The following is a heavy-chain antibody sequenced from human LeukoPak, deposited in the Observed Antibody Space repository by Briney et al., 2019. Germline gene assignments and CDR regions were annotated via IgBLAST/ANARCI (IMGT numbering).Heavy chain of an antibody. CDR2: IYYSGST. D-gene: IGHD2-21*02. CDR1: GGSISSYY. CDR3: ARAQRAYCGGDCFRDWFDP. V-gene: IGHV4-59*01. Sequence: KPSETLSLTCTVSGGSISSYYWSWIRQPPGKGLEWIGYIYYSGSTNYNPSLKSRVTISVDTSKNQFSLKLSSVTAADTAVYYCARAQRAYCGGDCFRDWFDPWGQGTLVTVSS. J-gene: IGHJ5*02.